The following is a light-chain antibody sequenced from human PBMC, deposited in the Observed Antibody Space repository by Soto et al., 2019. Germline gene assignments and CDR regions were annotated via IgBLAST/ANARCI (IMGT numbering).Light chain of an antibody. J-gene: IGKJ4*01. CDR3: QHLNTFPLT. CDR2: AAS. V-gene: IGKV1-9*01. CDR1: QGISSY. Sequence: IQLTQSPSSLSASVGDRVTITCRASQGISSYLAWYQQEPGKAPKLLLYAASTLQSGVPSRFSGSGSGTEFTLTISSLQPEDFATYYCQHLNTFPLTFGGGTKVEIK.